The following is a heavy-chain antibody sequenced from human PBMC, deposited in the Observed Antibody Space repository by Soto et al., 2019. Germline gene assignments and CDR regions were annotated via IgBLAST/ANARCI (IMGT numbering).Heavy chain of an antibody. D-gene: IGHD3-22*01. V-gene: IGHV3-64D*08. J-gene: IGHJ4*02. CDR2: ISRDGRST. CDR3: VKEANPFINTLVVLIFDY. CDR1: GFTFSMHS. Sequence: EVQLVESGGGLVQPGGSLRLSCSASGFTFSMHSMHWVRQTPGKALEYVSAISRDGRSTFYADSVKGRFTISRDNSQNTLYLRMNSLRSDDTAVYYCVKEANPFINTLVVLIFDYWGQGTQVTVSS.